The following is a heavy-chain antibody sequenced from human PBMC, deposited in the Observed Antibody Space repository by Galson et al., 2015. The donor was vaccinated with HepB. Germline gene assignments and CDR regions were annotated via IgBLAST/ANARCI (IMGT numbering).Heavy chain of an antibody. V-gene: IGHV1-24*01. J-gene: IGHJ3*02. CDR2: FDPEDGET. D-gene: IGHD6-19*01. Sequence: SVKVSCKVSGYTLTELSMHWVRQAPGKGLEWMGGFDPEDGETIYAQKFQGRVTMTEDTSTDTAYMELSSLRSEDTAVYYCATAPPKQWLAPDAFDIWGQGTMVTVSS. CDR3: ATAPPKQWLAPDAFDI. CDR1: GYTLTELS.